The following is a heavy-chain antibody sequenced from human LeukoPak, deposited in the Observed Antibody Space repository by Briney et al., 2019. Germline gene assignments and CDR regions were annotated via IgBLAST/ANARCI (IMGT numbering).Heavy chain of an antibody. CDR3: AILLEDYAFSTGSAKDY. CDR2: FDPVDGET. Sequence: ASVKVSCKVSGYSLTQLSMHWVRQGIGRGLEWMGGFDPVDGETIYAQKFQGRVTMTENTSTDAAYMELSSLRSDDTAVYYCAILLEDYAFSTGSAKDYWGQGTLVTVSS. J-gene: IGHJ4*02. V-gene: IGHV1-24*01. D-gene: IGHD3-3*01. CDR1: GYSLTQLS.